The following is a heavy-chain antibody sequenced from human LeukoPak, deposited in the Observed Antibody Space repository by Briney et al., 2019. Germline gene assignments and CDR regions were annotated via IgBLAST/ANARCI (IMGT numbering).Heavy chain of an antibody. Sequence: PGGSLRLSCAASGFTFSSYAMHWVRQAPGKGLEWVAVISYDGSNKYYADSVKGRFTISRDNSKNTLYLQMNSLRAEDTAVYYCARIGTYYDFWSGYTDYWGQGTLVTVSS. J-gene: IGHJ4*02. CDR2: ISYDGSNK. CDR3: ARIGTYYDFWSGYTDY. V-gene: IGHV3-30-3*01. D-gene: IGHD3-3*01. CDR1: GFTFSSYA.